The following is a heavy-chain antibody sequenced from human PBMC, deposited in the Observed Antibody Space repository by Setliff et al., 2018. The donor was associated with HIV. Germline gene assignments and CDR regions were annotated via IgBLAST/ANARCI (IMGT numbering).Heavy chain of an antibody. Sequence: ASVKVSCKSSGYTFTDYFMHWVRQAPGQGLEWMGGIIPIFGTANYAQKFEGRVTITTDESTSTAYVELSSLRSEDAAVYYRARQNYDGNSWDIWGQGTMVTVSS. J-gene: IGHJ3*02. CDR3: ARQNYDGNSWDI. V-gene: IGHV1-69*05. D-gene: IGHD5-12*01. CDR2: IIPIFGTA. CDR1: GYTFTDYF.